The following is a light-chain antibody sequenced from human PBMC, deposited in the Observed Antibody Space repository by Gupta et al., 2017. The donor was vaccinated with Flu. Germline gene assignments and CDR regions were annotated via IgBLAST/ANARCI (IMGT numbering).Light chain of an antibody. CDR1: QSVLYSSNNKNY. CDR2: WAS. CDR3: QQYYSTPF. V-gene: IGKV4-1*01. Sequence: DIVMTQSPDSLGVSLGERATINCKSSQSVLYSSNNKNYLAWYQQKPGQPPKLLIYWASTRESGVPDRFSGSGSGTDFTLTISSLQAEDVAVYYCQQYYSTPFFGGGTKVEIK. J-gene: IGKJ4*01.